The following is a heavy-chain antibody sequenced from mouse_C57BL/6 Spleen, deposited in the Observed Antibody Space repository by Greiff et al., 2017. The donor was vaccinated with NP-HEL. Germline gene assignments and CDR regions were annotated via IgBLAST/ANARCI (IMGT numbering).Heavy chain of an antibody. J-gene: IGHJ4*01. V-gene: IGHV1-18*01. CDR1: GYTFTDYN. Sequence: EVQLQQSGPELVKPGASVKIPCKASGYTFTDYNMDWVKQSHGKSLEWIGDINPNNGGTIYNQKFKGKATLTVDKSSSTAYMELRSLTSEDTAVYYCARAKQDYYAMDYWGQGTSVTVSS. CDR2: INPNNGGT. CDR3: ARAKQDYYAMDY.